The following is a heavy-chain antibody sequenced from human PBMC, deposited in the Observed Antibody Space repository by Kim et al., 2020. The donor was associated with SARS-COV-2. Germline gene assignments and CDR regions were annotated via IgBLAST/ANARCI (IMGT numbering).Heavy chain of an antibody. CDR3: GGTRNIAAAESWNDAFDI. CDR2: IYPGDSDT. Sequence: GESLKISCKGSGYSFTSYWIGWVRQMPGKGLEWMGIIYPGDSDTRYSPSFQGRVTISADKSISTAYLQWSSLKASDTAMYYCGGTRNIAAAESWNDAFDIWGQGTMVTVSS. V-gene: IGHV5-51*01. J-gene: IGHJ3*02. D-gene: IGHD6-13*01. CDR1: GYSFTSYW.